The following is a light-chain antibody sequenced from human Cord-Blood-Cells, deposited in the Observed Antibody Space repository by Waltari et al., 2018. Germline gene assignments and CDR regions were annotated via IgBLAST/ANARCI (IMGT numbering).Light chain of an antibody. CDR1: SSAVVSYNL. V-gene: IGLV2-23*01. Sequence: QSALTQPASVSGSPGQSITISATGTSSAVVSYNLVSWYQQHPCKAPNLMIYEGSKRPSGVSNRFSGSKSGNTASLTISGLQAEDESDYYCCSYAGSSSVVFGGGTKLTVL. CDR2: EGS. J-gene: IGLJ2*01. CDR3: CSYAGSSSVV.